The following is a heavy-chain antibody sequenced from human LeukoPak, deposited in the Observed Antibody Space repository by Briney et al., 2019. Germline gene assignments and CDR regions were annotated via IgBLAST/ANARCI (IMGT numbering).Heavy chain of an antibody. CDR1: GGTFNSINTYY. CDR2: VYYLVNI. V-gene: IGHV4-59*01. CDR3: ARARTRGNNWYFDY. Sequence: AETLSLTCTVSGGTFNSINTYYWNWIRHPPGKGLECICYVYYLVNINCNPPFKSRLTISVETSKSQCSLKGSSVTGADTAVYYCARARTRGNNWYFDYWGEGTLVSVSS. J-gene: IGHJ4*02. D-gene: IGHD1-1*01.